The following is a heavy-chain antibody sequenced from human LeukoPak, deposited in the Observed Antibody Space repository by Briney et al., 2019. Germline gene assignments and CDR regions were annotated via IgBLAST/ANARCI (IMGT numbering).Heavy chain of an antibody. Sequence: SETLSLTCAVYGGSYSGYYWSWIRQPPGKGLEWIGGINHSGSTNYNPSLKSRVTISVDTSKNQFSLKLSSVTAADTAVYYCARNIPYYDFWSGTKDAFDIWGQGTMVTVSS. V-gene: IGHV4-34*01. CDR3: ARNIPYYDFWSGTKDAFDI. D-gene: IGHD3-3*01. CDR1: GGSYSGYY. J-gene: IGHJ3*02. CDR2: INHSGST.